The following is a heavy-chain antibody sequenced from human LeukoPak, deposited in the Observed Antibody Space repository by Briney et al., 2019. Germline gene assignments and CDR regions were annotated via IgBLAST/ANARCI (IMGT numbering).Heavy chain of an antibody. CDR1: GFTFSSYA. V-gene: IGHV3-23*01. CDR3: AKMAADIVVVPAAMDRYLFDY. CDR2: ISGSGGST. Sequence: GGSLRLSCAASGFTFSSYAMSWVRRAPGKGLEWVSAISGSGGSTYYADSVKGRFTISRDNSKNTLYLQMNSLRAEDTAVYYCAKMAADIVVVPAAMDRYLFDYWGQGTLVTVSS. D-gene: IGHD2-2*01. J-gene: IGHJ4*02.